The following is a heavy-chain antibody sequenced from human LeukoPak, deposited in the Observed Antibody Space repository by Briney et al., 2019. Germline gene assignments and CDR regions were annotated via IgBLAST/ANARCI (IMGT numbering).Heavy chain of an antibody. D-gene: IGHD5-18*01. J-gene: IGHJ6*03. Sequence: SVKVSCKASGGTFSSYAISWVRQAPGQGLEWMGRFIPIFGTANYAQKFQGRVTITADESTSTAYMELSSLRSEDTAVYYCARVGRGYSYGYAPDYYYYMDVWGKGTTVTVSS. CDR3: ARVGRGYSYGYAPDYYYYMDV. CDR2: FIPIFGTA. CDR1: GGTFSSYA. V-gene: IGHV1-69*13.